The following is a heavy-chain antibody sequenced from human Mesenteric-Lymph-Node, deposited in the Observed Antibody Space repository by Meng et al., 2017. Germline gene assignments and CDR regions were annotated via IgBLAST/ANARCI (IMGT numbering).Heavy chain of an antibody. V-gene: IGHV4-59*01. CDR3: ARGGSYGSSFDV. Sequence: SETLSLTCTVSDGSINSAYWSWIRQSPGRGLEWIAYLHHTGATHYSSPLRGRVTTSLDTSKNKFSLILRSVTAADTAVYYCARGGSYGSSFDVWGQGTMVTVSS. J-gene: IGHJ3*01. D-gene: IGHD3-16*01. CDR1: DGSINSAY. CDR2: LHHTGAT.